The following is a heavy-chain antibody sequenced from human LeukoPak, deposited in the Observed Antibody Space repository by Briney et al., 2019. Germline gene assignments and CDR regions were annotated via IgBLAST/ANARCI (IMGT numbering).Heavy chain of an antibody. J-gene: IGHJ4*02. D-gene: IGHD6-13*01. CDR2: IYYSGST. CDR3: ARVEAAGIDY. V-gene: IGHV4-59*01. CDR1: GGSISSYY. Sequence: SETLSLTCTVSGGSISSYYWSWIRQPPGKGLEWIGYIYYSGSTNYNPSLKSRATISVDTSKNQFSLKLSSVTAADTAVYYCARVEAAGIDYWGQGTLVTVSS.